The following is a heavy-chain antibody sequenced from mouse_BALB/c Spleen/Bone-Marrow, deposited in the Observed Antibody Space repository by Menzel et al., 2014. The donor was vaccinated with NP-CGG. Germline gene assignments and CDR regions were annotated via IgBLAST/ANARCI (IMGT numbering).Heavy chain of an antibody. CDR1: GFSLTSYG. CDR3: ARRGSFYAMDY. J-gene: IGHJ4*01. CDR2: IWSDGST. Sequence: QVQLQQSGPGLVAPSQSLSITCTISGFSLTSYGVHWVRQPPGKGLEWLVVIWSDGSTTYNSALKSRLSISKDNSKSXVFLKMNSLQTDDTAMYHCARRGSFYAMDYWGQGTSVTVSS. V-gene: IGHV2-6-1*01.